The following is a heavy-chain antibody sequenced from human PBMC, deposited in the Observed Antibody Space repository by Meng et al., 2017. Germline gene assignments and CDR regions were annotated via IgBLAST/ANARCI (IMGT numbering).Heavy chain of an antibody. Sequence: LVESGAEVPQPGALVKVPCKPSVYTFTSYAMHWVRHAPGQRLEWMGWINAGNGNTKYSQKFQGRVTITRDTSASTAYMELSSLRSEDTAVYYCAGSLLQAPQIDYWGQGTLVTVSS. D-gene: IGHD2-15*01. J-gene: IGHJ4*02. CDR2: INAGNGNT. CDR1: VYTFTSYA. V-gene: IGHV1-3*01. CDR3: AGSLLQAPQIDY.